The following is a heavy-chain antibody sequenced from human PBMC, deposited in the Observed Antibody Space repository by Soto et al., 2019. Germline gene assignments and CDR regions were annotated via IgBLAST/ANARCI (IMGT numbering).Heavy chain of an antibody. CDR2: IKSKTDGGTT. D-gene: IGHD6-13*01. CDR3: TRDMEYSSSWYYYYGMDV. Sequence: PGGSLRLSCAASGFTFSNAWMNWVRQAPGKGLEWVGRIKSKTDGGTTDYAAPVKGRFTISRDDSKSIAYLQMNSLKTEDTAVYYCTRDMEYSSSWYYYYGMDVWGQGTTVTVSS. CDR1: GFTFSNAW. V-gene: IGHV3-15*07. J-gene: IGHJ6*02.